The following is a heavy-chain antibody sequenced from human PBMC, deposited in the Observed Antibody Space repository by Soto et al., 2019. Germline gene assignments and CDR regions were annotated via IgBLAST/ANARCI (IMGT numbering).Heavy chain of an antibody. CDR2: IYYSGST. J-gene: IGHJ4*02. V-gene: IGHV4-39*07. CDR3: ARDDIEAGFDY. Sequence: SETLSLTCTVSGGSISSSSYYWGWIRQPPGKGLEWIGSIYYSGSTYYNPSLKSRVTISVDTSKNQFSLKLSSVTAADTAVYYCARDDIEAGFDYWGQGTLVTVSS. CDR1: GGSISSSSYY.